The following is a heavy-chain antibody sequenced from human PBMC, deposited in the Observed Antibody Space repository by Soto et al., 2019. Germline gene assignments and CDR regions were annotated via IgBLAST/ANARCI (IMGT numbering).Heavy chain of an antibody. V-gene: IGHV3-30-3*01. CDR3: ARGAPPDH. CDR2: ISYDGSNK. CDR1: GFIFSNYA. J-gene: IGHJ4*02. Sequence: QVQLVESGGGVVQPGRSLRLSCVASGFIFSNYAMYWVRQAPGKGLERVAVISYDGSNKYYADSVKGRFTISRDNSKNTLYLEMNSLRTEETAVYYCARGAPPDHWGQGTLVTVSS.